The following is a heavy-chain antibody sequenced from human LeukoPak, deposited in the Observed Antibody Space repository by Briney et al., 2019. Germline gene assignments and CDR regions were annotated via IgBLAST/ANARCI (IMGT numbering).Heavy chain of an antibody. CDR3: VKDSFLRSSGLRGLGAFDY. D-gene: IGHD6-19*01. V-gene: IGHV3-64D*06. Sequence: PGGSLRRSRSASGFPFSSYAMHSLRQAAGKGLQYVSPISSNRGSTYYADSVKGRFTISRDNSKNTLYLQMSSLRAEDTAVYYCVKDSFLRSSGLRGLGAFDYWGQGTLVTVSS. CDR1: GFPFSSYA. J-gene: IGHJ4*02. CDR2: ISSNRGST.